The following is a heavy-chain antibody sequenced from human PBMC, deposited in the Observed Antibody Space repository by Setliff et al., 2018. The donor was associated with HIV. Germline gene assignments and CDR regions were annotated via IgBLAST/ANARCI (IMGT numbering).Heavy chain of an antibody. Sequence: PSETLSLTCPVSGGSICISTYYWGWIRQPPGKGLEWIGSVYSSGSTFYNPSLESRVTISVDTSKNQFSLTMRSVTAADTAVYYCAREPDSIPYDYWGQGTLVTVSS. CDR3: AREPDSIPYDY. CDR1: GGSICISTYY. D-gene: IGHD4-4*01. J-gene: IGHJ4*02. CDR2: VYSSGST. V-gene: IGHV4-39*07.